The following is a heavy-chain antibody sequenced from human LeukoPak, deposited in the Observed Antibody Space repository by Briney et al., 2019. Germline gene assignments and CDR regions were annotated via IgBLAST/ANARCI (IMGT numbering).Heavy chain of an antibody. V-gene: IGHV1-46*01. D-gene: IGHD5-18*01. J-gene: IGHJ4*02. Sequence: ASVKVSCKASGYTFTSYYMHWVRQAPGQGLEWMGIINPSGGSTNYAQKFQGRVTITADESTSTAYMELSSLRSEDTAVYYCARDHSYGLDYWGQGTLVTVSS. CDR1: GYTFTSYY. CDR3: ARDHSYGLDY. CDR2: INPSGGST.